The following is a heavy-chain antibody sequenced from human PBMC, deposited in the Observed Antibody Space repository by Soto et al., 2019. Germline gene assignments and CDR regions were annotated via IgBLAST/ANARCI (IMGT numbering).Heavy chain of an antibody. Sequence: GGSLRLSCAASGFTFSSYEMNWVRQAPGKGLEWVSYISSSGSTIYYADSVKGRFTISRDNAKNSLYLQMKSLRAEDTAVYYCARDRGGYDPTWGQGTLVTVSS. CDR2: ISSSGSTI. CDR1: GFTFSSYE. CDR3: ARDRGGYDPT. D-gene: IGHD5-12*01. V-gene: IGHV3-48*03. J-gene: IGHJ4*02.